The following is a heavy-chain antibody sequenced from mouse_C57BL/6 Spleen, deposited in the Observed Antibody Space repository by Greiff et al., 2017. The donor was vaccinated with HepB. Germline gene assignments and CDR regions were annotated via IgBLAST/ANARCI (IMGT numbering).Heavy chain of an antibody. D-gene: IGHD1-1*01. CDR3: ASGNYGKVYAMDY. J-gene: IGHJ4*01. CDR2: IDPSDSYT. V-gene: IGHV1-69*01. Sequence: QVQLQQPGAELVMPGASVKLSCKASGYTFTSYWMHWVKQRPGQGLEWIGEIDPSDSYTNYNQKFKGKSTLTVDKSSSTAYMQLSSLTSEDSAVYYCASGNYGKVYAMDYWGQGTSVTVSS. CDR1: GYTFTSYW.